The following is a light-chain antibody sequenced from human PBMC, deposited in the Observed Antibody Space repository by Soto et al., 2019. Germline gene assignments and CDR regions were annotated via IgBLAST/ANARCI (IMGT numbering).Light chain of an antibody. V-gene: IGLV1-40*01. J-gene: IGLJ2*01. CDR2: SNN. CDR3: CSYTSSTTPL. Sequence: QAVVTQPPSVSGAPGHRVTISCTGSSSNVGAGYDVHWYQQLPGTAPKLLIYSNNDRPSGVPDRFSGSKSGTSSSLAITGLQAEDEADYYCCSYTSSTTPLFGGGTKLTVL. CDR1: SSNVGAGYD.